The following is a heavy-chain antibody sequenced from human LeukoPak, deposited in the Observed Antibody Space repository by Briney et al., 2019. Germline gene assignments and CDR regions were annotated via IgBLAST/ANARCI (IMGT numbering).Heavy chain of an antibody. CDR3: AKSGYNRFDY. V-gene: IGHV3-30*02. J-gene: IGHJ4*02. CDR2: IRYDGSNK. Sequence: GGSLRLSCVVSGFTFSSFGMHWVRQAPGKGLEWVAFIRYDGSNKYYADSVKGRFTISRDNSKNTLSLQMNSLRAEDTAVYFCAKSGYNRFDYWGQGTLVTVSS. D-gene: IGHD5-24*01. CDR1: GFTFSSFG.